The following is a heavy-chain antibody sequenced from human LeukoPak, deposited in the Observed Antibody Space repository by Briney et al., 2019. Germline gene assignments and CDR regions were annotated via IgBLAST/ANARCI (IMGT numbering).Heavy chain of an antibody. J-gene: IGHJ5*02. Sequence: GALRLSCAASGFTFSSYGMHWVRQAPGKGLEWVAVIWCDGSNKYYADSVKGRFTISRDNSKNTLYLQMNSLRAEDTAVYYCARDGGSGWFDPWGQGTLVTVSS. V-gene: IGHV3-33*01. CDR2: IWCDGSNK. CDR3: ARDGGSGWFDP. D-gene: IGHD2-15*01. CDR1: GFTFSSYG.